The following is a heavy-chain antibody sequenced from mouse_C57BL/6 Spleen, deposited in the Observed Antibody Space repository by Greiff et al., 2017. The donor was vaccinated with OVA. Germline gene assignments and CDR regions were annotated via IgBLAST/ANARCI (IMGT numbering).Heavy chain of an antibody. CDR3: ARDYYGYDEGFAY. Sequence: EVQVVESGGGLVKPGGSLKPSCAASGFTFSSYAMSWVRQTPEKRLEWVATISDGGSYTYYPDNVKGRFTISRDNAKNNLYLQMSHLKSEDTAMYYCARDYYGYDEGFAYWGQGTLVTVSA. V-gene: IGHV5-4*01. D-gene: IGHD2-2*01. CDR2: ISDGGSYT. J-gene: IGHJ3*01. CDR1: GFTFSSYA.